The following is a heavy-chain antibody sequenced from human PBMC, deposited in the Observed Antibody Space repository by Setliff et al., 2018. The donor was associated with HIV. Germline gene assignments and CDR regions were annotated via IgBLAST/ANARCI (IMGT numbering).Heavy chain of an antibody. J-gene: IGHJ4*01. Sequence: ASVKVSCKVSGYTLTDLSIHWVRQARGKGLEWMGVINNSGGSAGYAEKFRCRVTMTRDTATNTVYMDLRNLRSEDTAVYYCSRKQGDASGWYAGDYWGHGTLVTVSS. V-gene: IGHV1-46*01. CDR2: INNSGGSA. D-gene: IGHD6-19*01. CDR1: GYTLTDLS. CDR3: SRKQGDASGWYAGDY.